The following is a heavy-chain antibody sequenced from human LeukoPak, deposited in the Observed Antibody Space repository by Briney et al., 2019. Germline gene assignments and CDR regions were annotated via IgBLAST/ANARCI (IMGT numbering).Heavy chain of an antibody. CDR1: GFTFSSYG. CDR2: IRNDGSNK. D-gene: IGHD2-2*01. CDR3: AKKARWVVVVPAAVSHYYGLDD. J-gene: IGHJ6*02. Sequence: PGGSLRLSCAASGFTFSSYGMHWVRQAPGKGLEWVAFIRNDGSNKYYADSVRGQFTTSRDNSKNTLYPQMNSLRAEDTAVYYCAKKARWVVVVPAAVSHYYGLDDWGQGTLVTVSS. V-gene: IGHV3-30*02.